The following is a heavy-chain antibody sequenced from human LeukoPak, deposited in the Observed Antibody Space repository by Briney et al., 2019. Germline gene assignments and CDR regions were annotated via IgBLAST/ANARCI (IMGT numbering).Heavy chain of an antibody. CDR1: GFTFSSYW. CDR2: IKQDGSEK. Sequence: GGSLRLSCAASGFTFSSYWMSWVRQAPGKGLEWVANIKQDGSEKYYVDSVKGRFTISRDNAKNSLYLQMNSLRAEDTAVYYCARVTYSGYVASYYYYMDVWGKGTTVTISS. CDR3: ARVTYSGYVASYYYYMDV. J-gene: IGHJ6*03. D-gene: IGHD5-12*01. V-gene: IGHV3-7*01.